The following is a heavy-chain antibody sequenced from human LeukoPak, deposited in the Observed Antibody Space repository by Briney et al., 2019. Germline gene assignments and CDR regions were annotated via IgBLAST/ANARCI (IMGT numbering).Heavy chain of an antibody. Sequence: PSETLSLTCTVSGYSISTGYYWGWIRQPPGKGLEWIGSIYHSGSTYYNPSLKSRVTISVDTSKNQFSLKLSSVTAADTAVYYCARGMVVVAATPTDFDYWGQGTLVTVSS. CDR1: GYSISTGYY. J-gene: IGHJ4*02. V-gene: IGHV4-38-2*02. CDR3: ARGMVVVAATPTDFDY. CDR2: IYHSGST. D-gene: IGHD2-15*01.